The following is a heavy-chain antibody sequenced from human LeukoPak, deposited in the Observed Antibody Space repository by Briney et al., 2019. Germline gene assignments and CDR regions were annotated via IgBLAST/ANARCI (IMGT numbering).Heavy chain of an antibody. CDR2: ISAYNGNT. V-gene: IGHV1-18*01. CDR3: ARNQKGTIFGVFGNGANYYFDY. D-gene: IGHD3-3*01. Sequence: ASVKVSCKASGYTFTSYGISWVRQAPGQGLEWMGWISAYNGNTTYAQKLQGRVTMTTDTSTSTAYMELRSLRSDDTAVYYCARNQKGTIFGVFGNGANYYFDYWGQGTLVTVSS. J-gene: IGHJ4*02. CDR1: GYTFTSYG.